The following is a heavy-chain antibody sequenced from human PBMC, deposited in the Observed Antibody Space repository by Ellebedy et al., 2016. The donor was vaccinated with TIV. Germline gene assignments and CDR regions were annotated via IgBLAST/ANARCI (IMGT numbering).Heavy chain of an antibody. CDR2: IIPVVGIA. CDR3: ATDGSYGDYRSPTHAFEI. J-gene: IGHJ3*02. D-gene: IGHD4-17*01. CDR1: GGTFSRSA. V-gene: IGHV1-69*10. Sequence: SVKVSCKASGGTFSRSAISWVRQAPGQGLEWMGGIIPVVGIANYAQKFQGRLTITADLSSSTAYMELSSLRSEDTAVYYCATDGSYGDYRSPTHAFEIWGQGTMVTVSS.